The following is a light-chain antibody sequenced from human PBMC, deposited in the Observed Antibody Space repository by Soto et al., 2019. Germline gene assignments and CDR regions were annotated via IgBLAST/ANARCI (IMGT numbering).Light chain of an antibody. Sequence: DIQMTQSPSSLSASLGDRVTITCRASQSINNYLNWYQQEEGKAPKLLIYAATSLQSGVPSRFRGSGSGTEFTLTISSLQPGDFATYYCKQSYNPPYFLGLGTKVDI. V-gene: IGKV1-39*01. CDR3: KQSYNPPYF. CDR2: AAT. J-gene: IGKJ3*01. CDR1: QSINNY.